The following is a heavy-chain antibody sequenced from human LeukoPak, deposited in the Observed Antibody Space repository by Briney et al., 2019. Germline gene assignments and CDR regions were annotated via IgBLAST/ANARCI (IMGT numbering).Heavy chain of an antibody. CDR2: IYYRGST. V-gene: IGHV4-39*07. CDR1: GGSISSSSYY. CDR3: ARSYCSGGSCYFSPSGYMDV. J-gene: IGHJ6*03. Sequence: SETLSLTCTVSGGSISSSSYYWGWIRQPPGKGLEWIGSIYYRGSTYYNPSLKSRVTISVDTSKNQLSLKLSSVTAADTAVYYCARSYCSGGSCYFSPSGYMDVWGKGTTVTVSS. D-gene: IGHD2-15*01.